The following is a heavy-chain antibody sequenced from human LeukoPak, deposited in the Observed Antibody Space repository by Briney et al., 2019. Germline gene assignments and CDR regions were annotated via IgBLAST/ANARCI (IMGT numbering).Heavy chain of an antibody. Sequence: SETLSLTCTVSGGSISSYYWSWIRQPPGKGLEWIGYIYYSGISNYNPSLKSRVTMSVDMSKNQFSLKLSAVTAADTAIYYCAREEVGASPGGYWGQGTLVTASS. CDR1: GGSISSYY. CDR2: IYYSGIS. CDR3: AREEVGASPGGY. J-gene: IGHJ4*02. D-gene: IGHD1-26*01. V-gene: IGHV4-59*01.